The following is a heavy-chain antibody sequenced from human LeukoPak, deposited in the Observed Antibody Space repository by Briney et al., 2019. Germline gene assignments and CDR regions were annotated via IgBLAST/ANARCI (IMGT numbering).Heavy chain of an antibody. V-gene: IGHV1-8*01. CDR2: MNPNSGNT. CDR1: GYTFTSYD. Sequence: ASVKVSCMASGYTFTSYDINWVRQATGQGLEWMGWMNPNSGNTGYAQKFQGRVTMTRNTSISTAYMELSSLRSEDTAVYYCARWGYCSSTSCPWGYYYYGMDVWGQGTTVTVSS. CDR3: ARWGYCSSTSCPWGYYYYGMDV. J-gene: IGHJ6*02. D-gene: IGHD2-2*01.